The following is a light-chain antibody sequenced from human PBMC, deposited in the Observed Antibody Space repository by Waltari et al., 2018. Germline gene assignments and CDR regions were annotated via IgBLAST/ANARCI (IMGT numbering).Light chain of an antibody. Sequence: SYVLTQPPSVSVAPGKTASISCGGNNIGSKSVHWYQQKPGQAPVLVISYDSDRPSPRQRPVISISCAGDRPAGLPERFSGSNSGNTATLTISRVEAWDEADYYCQVWDSSSDHWVFGGGTKLTVL. CDR2: YDS. CDR3: QVWDSSSDHWV. J-gene: IGLJ3*02. CDR1: NIGSKS. V-gene: IGLV3-21*04.